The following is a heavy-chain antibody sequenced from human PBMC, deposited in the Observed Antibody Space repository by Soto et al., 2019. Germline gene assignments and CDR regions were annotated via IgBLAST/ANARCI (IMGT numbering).Heavy chain of an antibody. D-gene: IGHD1-26*01. CDR3: ANHPYSGSYFGYFHH. CDR1: GFTFRSYG. V-gene: IGHV3-30*18. J-gene: IGHJ1*01. Sequence: TVGSLRLSCVASGFTFRSYGMHCVRQAPGKGLEWVAVISSDGSNKDYADSVKGRFTISRDNYENTLYLQMNSLRVEDTAVYYCANHPYSGSYFGYFHHWGQGTMVTVSS. CDR2: ISSDGSNK.